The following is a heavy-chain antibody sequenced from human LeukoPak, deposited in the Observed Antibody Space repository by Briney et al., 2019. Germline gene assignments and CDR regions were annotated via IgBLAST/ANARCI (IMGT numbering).Heavy chain of an antibody. CDR1: GGSISSSSYY. CDR2: IYYSGST. J-gene: IGHJ1*01. Sequence: TETLSLTCTVSGGSISSSSYYWGWIRQPPGKGLEWIGSIYYSGSTYYSPSLKSRVTISVDTSKNQFSLKLSSVTAADTAVYYCARQTPESAAAPFQHWGQGTLVTVSS. D-gene: IGHD6-13*01. V-gene: IGHV4-39*01. CDR3: ARQTPESAAAPFQH.